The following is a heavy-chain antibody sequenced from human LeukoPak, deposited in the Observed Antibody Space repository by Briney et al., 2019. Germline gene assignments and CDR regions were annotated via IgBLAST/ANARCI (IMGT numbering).Heavy chain of an antibody. CDR2: TSNRGNTI. CDR3: AREWGAAAAFDY. CDR1: GFTFRNFA. Sequence: GGSLRLSCAASGFTFRNFAMNWVRQAPGKGLEWVSYTSNRGNTIYYADSVKGRFTISRDNAKNSLYLEMKSLRVEDTAVYYCAREWGAAAAFDYWGQGTLVTVSS. J-gene: IGHJ4*02. V-gene: IGHV3-48*01. D-gene: IGHD6-13*01.